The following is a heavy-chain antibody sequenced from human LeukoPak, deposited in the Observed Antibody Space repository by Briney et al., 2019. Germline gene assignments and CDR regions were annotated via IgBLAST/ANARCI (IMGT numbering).Heavy chain of an antibody. CDR1: GGSISTYY. V-gene: IGHV4-34*01. J-gene: IGHJ4*02. D-gene: IGHD3-10*01. Sequence: SETLSLTCTVSGGSISTYYWSWIRQPPGKGLEWIGEINHYGSTNYNPSLKSRITISVDTSKNQFSLKLSSVTAADTAVYYCARLPDYYSRHGAPGWGQGTLVTVSS. CDR3: ARLPDYYSRHGAPG. CDR2: INHYGST.